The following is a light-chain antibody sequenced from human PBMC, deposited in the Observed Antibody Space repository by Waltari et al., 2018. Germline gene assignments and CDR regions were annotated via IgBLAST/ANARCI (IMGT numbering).Light chain of an antibody. CDR2: YDS. Sequence: SYVVTQSPSVSVAPGETARITCGGDNIGSKSVHWYQQRPGQAPVLGISYDSDRPSGIPERFSGSNSGNTATLTSSWVEADDEADYYCLVWHSTTDHHGVFGGGTKLTVL. V-gene: IGLV3-21*04. CDR1: NIGSKS. J-gene: IGLJ2*01. CDR3: LVWHSTTDHHGV.